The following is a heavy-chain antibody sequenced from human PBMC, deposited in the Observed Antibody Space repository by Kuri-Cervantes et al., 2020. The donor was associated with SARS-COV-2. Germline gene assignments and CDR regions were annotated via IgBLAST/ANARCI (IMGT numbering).Heavy chain of an antibody. CDR1: GLTVFSHAW. V-gene: IGHV3-15*07. J-gene: IGHJ4*02. CDR2: IIRGGTT. D-gene: IGHD1-26*01. CDR3: TPDRWEESG. Sequence: GESLKISCAVSGLTVFSHAWINWVRQPPGRGLEWVGRIIRGGTTDYAAPVKDRFIISRDDSKNTLYLQMNSLKTEDTGVYYCTPDRWEESGWGQGTLVTVSS.